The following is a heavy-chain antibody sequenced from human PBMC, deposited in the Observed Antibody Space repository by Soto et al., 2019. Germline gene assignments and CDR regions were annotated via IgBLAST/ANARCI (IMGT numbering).Heavy chain of an antibody. CDR2: ISDSGGRT. CDR1: GFAFSSYA. D-gene: IGHD1-26*01. CDR3: AKVGWLGYSASWYYFDY. V-gene: IGHV3-23*01. Sequence: GGSLRLSCAASGFAFSSYAMSWVRQAPGKGLEWVSAISDSGGRTYYADSVEGRFTISRDNSKNTLYLRMNSLRAEDTAVYYCAKVGWLGYSASWYYFDYWGQGTLVTVSS. J-gene: IGHJ4*02.